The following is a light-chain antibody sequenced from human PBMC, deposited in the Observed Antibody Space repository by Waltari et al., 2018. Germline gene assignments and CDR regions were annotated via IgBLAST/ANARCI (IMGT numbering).Light chain of an antibody. CDR2: DVN. J-gene: IGLJ2*01. CDR1: SSDVGGDDS. CDR3: SSQTGNNVVI. V-gene: IGLV2-14*03. Sequence: QSALTQPASVSGSPGQSITISCTGSSSDVGGDDSVSWYQDHPDQAPKVIIYDVNNRPSGGSDSFSGSKSGNTASLTISGLQAEDEANYDCSSQTGNNVVIFGGGTKLTVL.